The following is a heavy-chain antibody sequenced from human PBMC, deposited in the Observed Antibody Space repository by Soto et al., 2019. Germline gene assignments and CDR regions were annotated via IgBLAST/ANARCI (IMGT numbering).Heavy chain of an antibody. Sequence: PGESLKISCKGSGYSFTSYWISWVRQMPGKGLEWMGRIDPSDSYTNYSPSFQGHVTISADKSISTAYLQWSSLKASDTAMYYCARLSSSDRYYYYGMDVWGQGTTVTVS. CDR2: IDPSDSYT. J-gene: IGHJ6*02. D-gene: IGHD6-13*01. CDR1: GYSFTSYW. CDR3: ARLSSSDRYYYYGMDV. V-gene: IGHV5-10-1*01.